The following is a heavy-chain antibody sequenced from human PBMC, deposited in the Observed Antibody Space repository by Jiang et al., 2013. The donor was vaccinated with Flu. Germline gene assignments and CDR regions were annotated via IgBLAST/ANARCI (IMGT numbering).Heavy chain of an antibody. CDR1: GFTFSSYW. CDR2: IKQDGSEK. Sequence: QLVESGGGLVQPGGSLRLSCAASGFTFSSYWMSWVRQAPGKGLEWVANIKQDGSEKYYADSVKGRFTISRDNSKHTLYLQMNSLRAEDTAVYSCAREGFGVRGPTPYYYGMDVWGQGTTVTVSS. J-gene: IGHJ6*02. V-gene: IGHV3-7*01. D-gene: IGHD3-10*01. CDR3: AREGFGVRGPTPYYYGMDV.